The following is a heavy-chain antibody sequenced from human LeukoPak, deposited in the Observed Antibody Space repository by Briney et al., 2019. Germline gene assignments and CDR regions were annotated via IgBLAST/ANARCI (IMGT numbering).Heavy chain of an antibody. CDR3: ARDQISMNAFDM. J-gene: IGHJ3*02. D-gene: IGHD2-8*01. Sequence: SETLSLTCTVSDASISGHYLTWIRQPPGKGLEWIGYISYIGSTNYNPSLKSRVTISVDTSKNQFSLKLSPVTAADTAVYYCARDQISMNAFDMWGQGTMVTVSS. CDR1: DASISGHY. V-gene: IGHV4-59*11. CDR2: ISYIGST.